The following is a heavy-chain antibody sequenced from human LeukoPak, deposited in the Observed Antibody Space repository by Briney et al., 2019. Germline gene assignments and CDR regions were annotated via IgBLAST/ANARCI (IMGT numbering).Heavy chain of an antibody. CDR2: MSGSGGST. V-gene: IGHV3-23*01. J-gene: IGHJ4*02. CDR1: GFTFSSYT. CDR3: AKAPGDILTGYYEIFAFDY. D-gene: IGHD3-9*01. Sequence: GGYLRLSCAASGFTFSSYTMSWVRQAPGKGLEWVSAMSGSGGSTYYADSVKGRFTISRDNAKNTLYLQMNSLRAEDTAVYYCAKAPGDILTGYYEIFAFDYWGQGTLVTVSS.